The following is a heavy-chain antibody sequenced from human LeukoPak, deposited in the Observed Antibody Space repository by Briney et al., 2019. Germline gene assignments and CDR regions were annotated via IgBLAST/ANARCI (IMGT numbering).Heavy chain of an antibody. Sequence: GGSLRLSCAASGFTFSSYWMHWVRQAPGKGLVWVSRINSDGSSTSYADSVKGRFTISRDNSKNTLYLQMNSLRAEDTAVYYCAKRFMVVVTQDDYVDYWGQGTLVTVSS. J-gene: IGHJ4*02. V-gene: IGHV3-74*01. CDR2: INSDGSST. CDR3: AKRFMVVVTQDDYVDY. CDR1: GFTFSSYW. D-gene: IGHD3-22*01.